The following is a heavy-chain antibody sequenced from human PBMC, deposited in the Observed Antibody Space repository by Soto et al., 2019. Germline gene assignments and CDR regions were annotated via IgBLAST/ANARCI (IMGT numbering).Heavy chain of an antibody. CDR1: GYTFTSYY. Sequence: ASVKVSCKASGYTFTSYYMHWVRQAPGQGLEWMGMVNPSGGGTTYAQKFQGRVTMTRDTSTSTVYMELSSLRSDDTAVYYCARDQGITTFGVYSMYYYGMDVWGQGTTVTVSS. J-gene: IGHJ6*02. V-gene: IGHV1-46*01. CDR2: VNPSGGGT. CDR3: ARDQGITTFGVYSMYYYGMDV. D-gene: IGHD3-3*01.